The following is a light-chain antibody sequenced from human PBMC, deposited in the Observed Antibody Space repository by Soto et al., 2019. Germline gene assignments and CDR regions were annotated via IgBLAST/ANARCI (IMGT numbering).Light chain of an antibody. CDR3: QQYGSAIT. V-gene: IGKV3-15*01. Sequence: EIVMTQSPATLSVSPGERATLSCRASQSVGSNLAWYQQKPGQAPSLLIYRVSTRATGIPARFSGSGSGTEFTLTISSLQSEDFAVYYCQQYGSAITFGQGTRLEI. CDR2: RVS. J-gene: IGKJ5*01. CDR1: QSVGSN.